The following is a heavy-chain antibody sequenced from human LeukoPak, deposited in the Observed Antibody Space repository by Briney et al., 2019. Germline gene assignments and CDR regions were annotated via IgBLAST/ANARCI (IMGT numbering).Heavy chain of an antibody. CDR1: GFTFSSYG. Sequence: GGSLRLSCAASGFTFSSYGMSWVRQAPGKGLEWVSAISGSGGSTYYADSVKGRFTISRDNSKNTLYLQMNSLRAEDTAVYYCAKGCSSTSCYYALDYWGQGTLVTVSS. D-gene: IGHD2-2*01. CDR2: ISGSGGST. V-gene: IGHV3-23*01. CDR3: AKGCSSTSCYYALDY. J-gene: IGHJ4*02.